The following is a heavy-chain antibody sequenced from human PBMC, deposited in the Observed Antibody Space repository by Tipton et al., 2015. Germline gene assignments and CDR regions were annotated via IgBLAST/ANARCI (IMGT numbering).Heavy chain of an antibody. J-gene: IGHJ4*02. CDR1: GFTFSSYA. Sequence: SLRLSCAASGFTFSSYAMHWVRQAPGKGLEWVSGISWNSGSIGYADSVKGRFTISRDNAKNSLYLQMNSLRPEDTAFYYCAKDIGSGSYYYFDYWGQGTLVTVSS. V-gene: IGHV3-9*01. D-gene: IGHD1-26*01. CDR3: AKDIGSGSYYYFDY. CDR2: ISWNSGSI.